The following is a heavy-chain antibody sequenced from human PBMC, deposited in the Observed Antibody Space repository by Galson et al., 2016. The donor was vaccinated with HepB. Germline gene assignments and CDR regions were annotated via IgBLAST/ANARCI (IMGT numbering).Heavy chain of an antibody. CDR3: TRGTLGTTATMAFDY. J-gene: IGHJ4*02. CDR2: IYQTGTA. CDR1: GASISNNSW. Sequence: SETLSLTCAVSGASISNNSWWSWVRQSPEKGLEWIGEIYQTGTANYDPSFTSRATISVDTSKNQISLRLDSVTAAATAVYYCTRGTLGTTATMAFDYWGQGTLVSVSS. D-gene: IGHD1-26*01. V-gene: IGHV4-4*02.